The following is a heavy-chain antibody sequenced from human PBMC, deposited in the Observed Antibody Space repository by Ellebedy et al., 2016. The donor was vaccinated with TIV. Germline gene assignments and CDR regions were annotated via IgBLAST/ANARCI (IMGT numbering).Heavy chain of an antibody. V-gene: IGHV3-66*01. CDR3: ARDGYCSGGNCHYYHGMDV. J-gene: IGHJ6*02. D-gene: IGHD2-15*01. CDR1: GFTVSRSY. CDR2: IESGGRT. Sequence: PGGSLRLSCAASGFTVSRSYISWVRLAPGKGLEWVSVIESGGRTFYADSVKGRFTMSRDNSKNTLHLRLNSLRVEDTAVYYCARDGYCSGGNCHYYHGMDVWGQGTTVIVSS.